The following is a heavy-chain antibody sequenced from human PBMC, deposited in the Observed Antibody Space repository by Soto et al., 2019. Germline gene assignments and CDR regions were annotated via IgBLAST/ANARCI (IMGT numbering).Heavy chain of an antibody. J-gene: IGHJ5*02. CDR3: ARGLDP. CDR1: GGSISSGGYS. CDR2: IYHSWST. V-gene: IGHV4-30-2*01. Sequence: QLQLQESGSGLVKPSQTLSLTCAVSGGSISSGGYSWTLIRQPPGKGLEWIGYIYHSWSTYYNPSLKSRVTISVDRAKNPFSLKLSSVNAADTAVYYCARGLDPWGQGTLVTVSS.